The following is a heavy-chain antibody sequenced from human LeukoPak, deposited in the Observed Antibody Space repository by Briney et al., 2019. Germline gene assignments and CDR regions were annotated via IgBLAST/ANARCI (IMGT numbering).Heavy chain of an antibody. Sequence: ASVKVSCKASGYTFTSYGISWVRQAPGQGLEWMGWISAYNGNTNYAQKLQGRVTMTTDTSTSTAYMELRSLRSDDTAVYYCARVALWFGELTHYFDYWGQGTLVTVSS. D-gene: IGHD3-10*01. V-gene: IGHV1-18*01. J-gene: IGHJ4*02. CDR1: GYTFTSYG. CDR2: ISAYNGNT. CDR3: ARVALWFGELTHYFDY.